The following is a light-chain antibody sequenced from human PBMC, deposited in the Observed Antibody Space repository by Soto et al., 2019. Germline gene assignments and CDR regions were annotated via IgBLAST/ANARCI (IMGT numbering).Light chain of an antibody. Sequence: DIRMTQSPSSVTASVGDMVTSTCRASQDIRNWLAWYKQQPGQAPILQISAAYTLQSGVPSRFSGGGSWAGSTLLIRSLLPEDVAQYYGQQTNTCHPLAIGGGTKVEIK. CDR2: AAY. CDR1: QDIRNW. CDR3: QQTNTCHPLA. V-gene: IGKV1-12*01. J-gene: IGKJ4*01.